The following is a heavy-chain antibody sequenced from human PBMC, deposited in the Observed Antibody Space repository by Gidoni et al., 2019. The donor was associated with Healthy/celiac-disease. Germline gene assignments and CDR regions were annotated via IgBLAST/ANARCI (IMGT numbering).Heavy chain of an antibody. D-gene: IGHD3-22*01. CDR3: ARPEYYYDSSGYYFGAFDI. V-gene: IGHV4-39*01. CDR2: IYYSGST. J-gene: IGHJ3*02. Sequence: QLQLQESGPGLVKPSETLSLTCTVSGGSISSSSYYWGWIRQPPGKGLEWIGSIYYSGSTYYNPSLKSRVTISVDTSKNQFSLKLSSVTAADTAVYYCARPEYYYDSSGYYFGAFDIWGQGTMVTVSS. CDR1: GGSISSSSYY.